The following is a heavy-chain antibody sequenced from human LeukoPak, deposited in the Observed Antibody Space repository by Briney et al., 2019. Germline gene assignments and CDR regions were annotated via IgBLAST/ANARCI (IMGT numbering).Heavy chain of an antibody. CDR1: GFTFSIYA. CDR3: AKDVRYCSRHTCYTEFNRFDP. Sequence: GGSLTLSCAASGFTFSIYAMTWVRQAPGKGLEWVSAISGSGGGTYYADSLKGPVTISRNNSKKTLYPQMDSLSADGTAVSYCAKDVRYCSRHTCYTEFNRFDPWGQGTLVTVSS. V-gene: IGHV3-23*01. D-gene: IGHD2-2*02. J-gene: IGHJ5*02. CDR2: ISGSGGGT.